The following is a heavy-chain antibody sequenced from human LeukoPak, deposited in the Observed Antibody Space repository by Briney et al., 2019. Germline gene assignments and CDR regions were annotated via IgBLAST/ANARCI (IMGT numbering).Heavy chain of an antibody. D-gene: IGHD6-19*01. CDR3: AKDQVGYSSGWYVGY. V-gene: IGHV3-74*01. CDR1: GFTFSSYW. Sequence: PGGSLRLSCAASGFTFSSYWMHWVRQAPGKGLVWVSRINSDGSSTSYADSVKGRFTISRDNAKNTLYLQMNSLRAEDTAVYYCAKDQVGYSSGWYVGYWGQGTLVTVSS. J-gene: IGHJ4*02. CDR2: INSDGSST.